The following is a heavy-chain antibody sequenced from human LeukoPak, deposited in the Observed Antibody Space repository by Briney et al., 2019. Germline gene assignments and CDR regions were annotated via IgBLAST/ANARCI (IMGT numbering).Heavy chain of an antibody. CDR2: ISSSSSTI. V-gene: IGHV3-48*04. J-gene: IGHJ6*03. CDR1: GFTFSGYS. D-gene: IGHD3/OR15-3a*01. Sequence: GGCLRLSRAASGFTFSGYSMNSVRGAPGRGGEWGSYISSSSSTIYYADSLKGRCTISRNNAKNSLYLQMHSLRVEDTAVYYCARDAWTYYYYYMDVWGKGTTVTVSS. CDR3: ARDAWTYYYYYMDV.